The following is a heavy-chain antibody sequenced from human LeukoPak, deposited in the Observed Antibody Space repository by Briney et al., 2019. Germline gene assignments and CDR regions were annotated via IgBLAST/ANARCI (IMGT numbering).Heavy chain of an antibody. Sequence: RTSETLSLTCTVSGGSISSSSYYWSWIRQPAGKGLERIGRIYTSGSTNYNPSLKSRVTISVDTSKNQFSLKLSSVTAADTAVYYCASIYCSGGSCYPLWGQGTLVTVSS. CDR1: GGSISSSSYY. CDR2: IYTSGST. D-gene: IGHD2-15*01. J-gene: IGHJ4*02. CDR3: ASIYCSGGSCYPL. V-gene: IGHV4-61*02.